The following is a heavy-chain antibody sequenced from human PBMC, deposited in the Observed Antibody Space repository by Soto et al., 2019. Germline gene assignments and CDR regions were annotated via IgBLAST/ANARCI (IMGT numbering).Heavy chain of an antibody. J-gene: IGHJ6*02. D-gene: IGHD2-15*01. Sequence: ASVKVSCKASGYTFSSYDINWVRQATGQGLEWMGWMNPSSGNTGYAQKFQGRVTMTRNTSISTAYMELSSLRSEDTAVYYCARSSEGCSGGSCFSAYYYYGMDVWGQGTTVTVSS. CDR2: MNPSSGNT. CDR1: GYTFSSYD. V-gene: IGHV1-8*01. CDR3: ARSSEGCSGGSCFSAYYYYGMDV.